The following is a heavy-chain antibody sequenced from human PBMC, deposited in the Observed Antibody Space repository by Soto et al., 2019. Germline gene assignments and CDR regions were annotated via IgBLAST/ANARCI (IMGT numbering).Heavy chain of an antibody. D-gene: IGHD2-2*01. CDR3: ARHGSSTSSFYYRYYYGMDV. J-gene: IGHJ6*02. V-gene: IGHV5-10-1*01. CDR1: GYSFTSYW. CDR2: IDPSDSYS. Sequence: GESLKISCKGSGYSFTSYWISWVRQMPGKGLEWMGRIDPSDSYSNYSPSFQGHVTISADKSISTAYLQWSSLRASDTAMYYCARHGSSTSSFYYRYYYGMDVWGQGTTVTVSS.